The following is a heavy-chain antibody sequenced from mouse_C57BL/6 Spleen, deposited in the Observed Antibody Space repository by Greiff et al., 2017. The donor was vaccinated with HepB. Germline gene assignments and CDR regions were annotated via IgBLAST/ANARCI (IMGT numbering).Heavy chain of an antibody. CDR1: GYSITSGYY. D-gene: IGHD2-3*01. CDR3: ARDRDDGYSSWFAY. Sequence: VQLQQSGPGLVKPSQSLSLTCSVPGYSITSGYYWNWIRQFPGNKLEWMGYISYDGSNNYNPSLKNRISITRDTSKNQFFLKLNSVTTEDTATYYCARDRDDGYSSWFAYWGQGTLVTVSA. CDR2: ISYDGSN. V-gene: IGHV3-6*01. J-gene: IGHJ3*01.